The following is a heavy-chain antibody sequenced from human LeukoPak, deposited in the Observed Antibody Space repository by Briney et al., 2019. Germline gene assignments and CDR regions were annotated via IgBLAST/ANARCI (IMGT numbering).Heavy chain of an antibody. J-gene: IGHJ4*02. CDR3: ARGSRRDSSGYYGY. CDR1: GYTFTSYG. D-gene: IGHD3-22*01. V-gene: IGHV1-18*01. Sequence: ASVKVSCKASGYTFTSYGISWVRQAPGQGLEWMGWISAYNDNTNYAQKLQGRVTMTTDTSTSTAYMELRSLRSDDTAVYYCARGSRRDSSGYYGYWGQGTLVTVSS. CDR2: ISAYNDNT.